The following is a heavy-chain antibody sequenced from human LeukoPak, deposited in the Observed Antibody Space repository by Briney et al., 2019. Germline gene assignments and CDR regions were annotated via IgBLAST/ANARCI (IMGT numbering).Heavy chain of an antibody. Sequence: SETLSLTCSVSGGSITDTNYYWAWIRQPPGKGLEWIANIYYTGTTYYNPSLKSRVTISVDTSNNQFSLKLSSATAADTAVYYCARDVSRTSWTWRWGQGTVVTVSS. D-gene: IGHD2-2*01. CDR3: ARDVSRTSWTWR. V-gene: IGHV4-39*01. J-gene: IGHJ3*01. CDR2: IYYTGTT. CDR1: GGSITDTNYY.